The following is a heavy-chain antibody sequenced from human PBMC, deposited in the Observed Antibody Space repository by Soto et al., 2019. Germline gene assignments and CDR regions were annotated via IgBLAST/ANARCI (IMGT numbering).Heavy chain of an antibody. CDR2: VSYDGDYK. Sequence: QEHLVESGGGVVQPGRSLRLSCAAARFTFSSYGMHWVRQAPGKGLEWMAVVSYDGDYKNNADSVKGRFTISRDNSKNTLYLQMDSLRAEDTAVYYCAKGTTVTPWRYLDLWGPGTLVTVSS. CDR1: RFTFSSYG. D-gene: IGHD4-17*01. CDR3: AKGTTVTPWRYLDL. J-gene: IGHJ2*01. V-gene: IGHV3-30*18.